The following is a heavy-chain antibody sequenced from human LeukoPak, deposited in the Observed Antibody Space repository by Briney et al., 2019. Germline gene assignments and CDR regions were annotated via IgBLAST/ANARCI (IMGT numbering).Heavy chain of an antibody. J-gene: IGHJ3*02. V-gene: IGHV3-66*02. Sequence: SRGSLRLSCAASGFTVSRNYMNWVRQAPGKGLEWVSIIHSVGTTYYADSVKGRCTISRDYSKNTLYLQMNSLRVEDTAVYYCARSTRALVPTADDAFDIWGQGTMVTVSS. D-gene: IGHD2-21*02. CDR3: ARSTRALVPTADDAFDI. CDR2: IHSVGTT. CDR1: GFTVSRNY.